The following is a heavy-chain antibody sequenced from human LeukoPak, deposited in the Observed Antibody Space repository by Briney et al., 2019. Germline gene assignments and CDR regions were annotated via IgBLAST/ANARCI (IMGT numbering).Heavy chain of an antibody. CDR1: GVSISGSSYY. J-gene: IGHJ4*02. V-gene: IGHV4-39*07. CDR2: INHSGST. CDR3: ARGLPPGY. Sequence: SETLSLTCTVSGVSISGSSYYWGWIRQPPGKGLEWIGEINHSGSTNYNPSLKSRVTISVDTSKNQFSLKLSSVTAADTAVYYCARGLPPGYWGQGTLVTVSS.